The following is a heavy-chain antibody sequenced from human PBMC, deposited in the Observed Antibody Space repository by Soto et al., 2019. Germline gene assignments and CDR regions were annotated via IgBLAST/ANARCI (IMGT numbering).Heavy chain of an antibody. V-gene: IGHV4-4*07. D-gene: IGHD6-13*01. CDR2: IYSSGSA. J-gene: IGHJ5*01. CDR1: VGSIIKYC. Sequence: SSATLSHTCTVSVGSIIKYCWTWMRQAAGKGLEWVGRIYSSGSASYNPSLKSRLTMSVDTSKNQITLKLTSVTAADTALYYCARQTTYSSSWFDYWGHGTLVTVSS. CDR3: ARQTTYSSSWFDY.